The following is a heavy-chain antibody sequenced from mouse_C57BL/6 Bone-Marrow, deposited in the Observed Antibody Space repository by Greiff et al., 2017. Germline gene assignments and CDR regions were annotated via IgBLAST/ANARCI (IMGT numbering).Heavy chain of an antibody. D-gene: IGHD3-3*01. Sequence: QVQLKQSGAELARPGASVKLSCKASGYTFTSYGISWVKQRTGQGLEWIGEIYPRSGNTYYNEKFKGKATLTADKSSSTAYMELRSLTSEDSAVYFCARRGGWEGDYWGQGTTLTVSS. V-gene: IGHV1-81*01. CDR3: ARRGGWEGDY. CDR1: GYTFTSYG. J-gene: IGHJ2*01. CDR2: IYPRSGNT.